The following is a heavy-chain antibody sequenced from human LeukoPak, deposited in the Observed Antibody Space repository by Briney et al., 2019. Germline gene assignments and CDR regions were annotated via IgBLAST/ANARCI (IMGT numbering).Heavy chain of an antibody. CDR1: GYTFTSYY. Sequence: ASVKVSCXASGYTFTSYYMHWVRQAPGQGLEWMGIINPSGGSTSYAQKFQGRVTMTRDTSTSTVYMELSSLRSEDTAVYYCARRMYYYDSSGYYFWFDPWGQGNLVTVSS. CDR2: INPSGGST. D-gene: IGHD3-22*01. V-gene: IGHV1-46*03. J-gene: IGHJ5*02. CDR3: ARRMYYYDSSGYYFWFDP.